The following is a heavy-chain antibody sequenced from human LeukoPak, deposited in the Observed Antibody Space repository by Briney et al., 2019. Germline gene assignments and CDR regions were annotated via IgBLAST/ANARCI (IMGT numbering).Heavy chain of an antibody. CDR3: ARADRTGIYYYYYYGMDV. D-gene: IGHD7-27*01. CDR2: ISAYNGNT. CDR1: GYTFTIYG. J-gene: IGHJ6*02. Sequence: ASVTVSCKASGYTFTIYGISWVRQAPGQGLEWMGWISAYNGNTNYAQKLQGRVTMTTDTSTSTAYMELRSLRSDDTAVYYCARADRTGIYYYYYYGMDVWGQGTTVTVSS. V-gene: IGHV1-18*01.